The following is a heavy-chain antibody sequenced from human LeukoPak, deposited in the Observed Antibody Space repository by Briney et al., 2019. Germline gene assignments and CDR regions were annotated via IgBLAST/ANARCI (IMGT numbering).Heavy chain of an antibody. Sequence: GWAVRLSCAACGFTFSRYGMHWVRQARGKGVEGVAVISYDGSNKYYADSVKGRFTISRDNSKNTLYLQMNSLRAEDTAVYYCAKDLGSYPILDYWGRGTLVTVSS. CDR2: ISYDGSNK. D-gene: IGHD1-26*01. V-gene: IGHV3-30*18. CDR1: GFTFSRYG. J-gene: IGHJ4*02. CDR3: AKDLGSYPILDY.